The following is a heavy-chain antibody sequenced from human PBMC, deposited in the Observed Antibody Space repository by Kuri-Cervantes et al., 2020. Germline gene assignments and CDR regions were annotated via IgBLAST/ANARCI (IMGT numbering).Heavy chain of an antibody. CDR1: GFTFSSCA. CDR3: AKGTYYGGHGMDV. D-gene: IGHD4-23*01. CDR2: ISYDGSNK. V-gene: IGHV3-30-3*01. J-gene: IGHJ6*02. Sequence: GGSLRLSCAASGFTFSSCAMHWVRQAPGKGLEWVAVISYDGSNKYYADSVKGRFTISRDNSKNTLYLQMNSLRAEDTAVYYCAKGTYYGGHGMDVWGQGTTVTVSS.